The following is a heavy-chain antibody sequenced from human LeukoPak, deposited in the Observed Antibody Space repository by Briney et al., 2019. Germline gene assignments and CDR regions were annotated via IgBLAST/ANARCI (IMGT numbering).Heavy chain of an antibody. J-gene: IGHJ6*03. CDR1: GFTFSDYY. Sequence: GGSLRHSCAASGFTFSDYYMSWIRQAPGKGLEWVSYISSSGSTIYYADSVKGRFTISRDNAKNSLYLQMNSLRAEDTAVYYCARAPIATETGDYYYMDVWGKGTTVTVSS. CDR3: ARAPIATETGDYYYMDV. D-gene: IGHD6-13*01. V-gene: IGHV3-11*04. CDR2: ISSSGSTI.